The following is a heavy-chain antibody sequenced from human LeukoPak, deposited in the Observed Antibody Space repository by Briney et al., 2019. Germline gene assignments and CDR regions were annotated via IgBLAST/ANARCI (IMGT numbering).Heavy chain of an antibody. CDR3: ARHGLDIVVVPAAIGGYFDY. CDR1: GGSISSYY. V-gene: IGHV4-4*07. Sequence: SETLSLTCTVSGGSISSYYWSWIRQPAGKGLEWIGRIYTSGSTNYNPSLKSRVTMSVDTSKSQFSLKLSSVTAADTAVYYCARHGLDIVVVPAAIGGYFDYWGQGTLVTVSS. D-gene: IGHD2-2*02. J-gene: IGHJ4*02. CDR2: IYTSGST.